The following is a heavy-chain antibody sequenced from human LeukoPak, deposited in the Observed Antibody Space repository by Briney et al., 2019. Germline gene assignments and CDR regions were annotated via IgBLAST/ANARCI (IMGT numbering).Heavy chain of an antibody. CDR2: IYYSGST. D-gene: IGHD2-2*01. V-gene: IGHV4-30-4*01. CDR3: ARGPSYALYYYYYYGMDV. Sequence: SETLSLTCTVSGGSISSYYWSWIRQPPGKGLEWIGYIYYSGSTYYNPSLKSRVTISVDTSKNQFSLKLSSVTAADTAVYYCARGPSYALYYYYYYGMDVWGQGTTVTVSS. J-gene: IGHJ6*02. CDR1: GGSISSYY.